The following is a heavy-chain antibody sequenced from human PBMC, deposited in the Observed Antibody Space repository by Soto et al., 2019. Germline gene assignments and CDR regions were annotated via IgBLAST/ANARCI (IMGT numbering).Heavy chain of an antibody. CDR1: GFSLSPVGVG. CDR3: AHLTITYGGVIGLDAFDI. J-gene: IGHJ3*02. V-gene: IGHV2-5*02. CDR2: MYWDNDK. D-gene: IGHD3-16*02. Sequence: QITLKESAPTLVQPTQTLTLRCTFSGFSLSPVGVGVGWIRQPPGKALEWIAVMYWDNDKRYNPSLSNRLSINQDVSRNKVVVTMINMDPGDTGTYYCAHLTITYGGVIGLDAFDIWGQGTLVTVS.